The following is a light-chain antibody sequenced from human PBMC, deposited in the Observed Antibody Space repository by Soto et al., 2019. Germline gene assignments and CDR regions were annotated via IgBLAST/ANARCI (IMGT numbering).Light chain of an antibody. CDR1: SSDVGGYNY. V-gene: IGLV2-14*03. CDR2: DVG. CDR3: TSYEV. Sequence: QSVLTQPVSVSGSPGQSITISCTGSSSDVGGYNYVSWYQQHPGKAPKLMIYDVGVRPSGVSNRFSGSKSGNTASLTISGLQAEDEADYYCTSYEVFGTGTKVTVL. J-gene: IGLJ1*01.